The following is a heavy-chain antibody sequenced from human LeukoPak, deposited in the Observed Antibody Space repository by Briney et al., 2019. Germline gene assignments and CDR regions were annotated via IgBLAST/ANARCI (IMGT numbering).Heavy chain of an antibody. CDR3: ARSYGDHPLGGGIDY. J-gene: IGHJ4*02. Sequence: SQTLSLTCAISGDSVSSNSAAWNWIRRSPSRGLEWLGRTYYRSKWYNDYAVSVKSRITINPDTSKNQFSLQLNSVTPEDTAVYYCARSYGDHPLGGGIDYWGQGTLVTVSS. D-gene: IGHD4-17*01. CDR1: GDSVSSNSAA. CDR2: TYYRSKWYN. V-gene: IGHV6-1*01.